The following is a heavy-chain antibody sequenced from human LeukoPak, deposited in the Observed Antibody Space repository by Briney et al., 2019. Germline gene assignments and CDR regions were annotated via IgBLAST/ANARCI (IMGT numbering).Heavy chain of an antibody. Sequence: PRGSPRLFCEDSRFTFSNYAMHWVRQPPGKGRQWVAVISYDGSNKYCADSVKGRFTISRDNSKNTLYLQMNSLRAEDTAVYYCARDLLTADLSPYYYYGMDVWGQGTTVTVSS. D-gene: IGHD7-27*01. V-gene: IGHV3-30-3*01. CDR3: ARDLLTADLSPYYYYGMDV. CDR2: ISYDGSNK. CDR1: RFTFSNYA. J-gene: IGHJ6*02.